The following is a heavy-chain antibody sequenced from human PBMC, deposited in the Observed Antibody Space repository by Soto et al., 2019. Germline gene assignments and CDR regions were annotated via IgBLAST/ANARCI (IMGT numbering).Heavy chain of an antibody. D-gene: IGHD2-15*01. CDR3: ARSKWLQSKRGAYCRGGSSPSWFDP. CDR2: INHSGST. CDR1: GGSFSGYY. J-gene: IGHJ5*02. Sequence: SETLSLTCAVYGGSFSGYYWSWIRQPPGKGLEWIGEINHSGSTNYNPSLKSRVTISVDTSKNQFSLKLSSVTAADTAVYYCARSKWLQSKRGAYCRGGSSPSWFDPGGQGTLVPVPS. V-gene: IGHV4-34*01.